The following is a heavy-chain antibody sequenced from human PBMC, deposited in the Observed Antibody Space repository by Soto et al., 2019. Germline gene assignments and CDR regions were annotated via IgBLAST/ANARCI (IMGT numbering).Heavy chain of an antibody. V-gene: IGHV1-69*06. CDR3: ARDTRDIVVVVAGVYYYYGMDV. D-gene: IGHD2-15*01. CDR2: IIPIFGTA. Sequence: ASVKVSCKASGGTFSSYAISWVRQAPGQGLEWMGGIIPIFGTANYAQKFQGRVTITADKSTSTAYMELSSLRSGDTAVYYCARDTRDIVVVVAGVYYYYGMDVWGQGTTVTVSS. CDR1: GGTFSSYA. J-gene: IGHJ6*02.